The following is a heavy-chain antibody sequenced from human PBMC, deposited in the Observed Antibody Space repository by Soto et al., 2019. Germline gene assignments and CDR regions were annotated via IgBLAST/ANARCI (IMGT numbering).Heavy chain of an antibody. CDR2: ICPISSYI. J-gene: IGHJ4*02. Sequence: EVQLVESGGGLVKPGGSLRLSCAASGFTFSSYSMNWVRQAPGKGPEWVSSICPISSYIYYADSLRGRFTISRDNARNSLYLQMNSLRADDTAVYFCARVSGRLERHSDLDYWGQGTLVTVSS. D-gene: IGHD1-1*01. CDR3: ARVSGRLERHSDLDY. CDR1: GFTFSSYS. V-gene: IGHV3-21*01.